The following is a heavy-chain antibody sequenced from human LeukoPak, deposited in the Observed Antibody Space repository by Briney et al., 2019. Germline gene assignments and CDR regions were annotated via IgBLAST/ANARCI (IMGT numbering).Heavy chain of an antibody. Sequence: GGSVTLSCTASVFTFTSYWISWVRQAPWKGLEWVAIIKQDGSEKYYVDSVKGRFTISRDNSENTLSLQMNSLRADDTAIYYCAKSCNSGNCYYNYWGQGTLVTVSS. CDR1: VFTFTSYW. J-gene: IGHJ4*02. CDR3: AKSCNSGNCYYNY. V-gene: IGHV3-7*03. CDR2: IKQDGSEK. D-gene: IGHD2-15*01.